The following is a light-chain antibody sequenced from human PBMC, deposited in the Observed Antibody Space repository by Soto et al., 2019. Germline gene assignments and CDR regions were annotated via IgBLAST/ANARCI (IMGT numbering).Light chain of an antibody. CDR1: QSVNRY. J-gene: IGKJ1*01. V-gene: IGKV3-11*01. Sequence: ETVLTQSPATLSLSPGDRATLSCRASQSVNRYLAWYQQQPGQAPRLLIYDASIRATGIPARFRGSGSGTDFTLTNSSREPEDFAVYYCQQRTSWPPWTFGQGTRVEI. CDR3: QQRTSWPPWT. CDR2: DAS.